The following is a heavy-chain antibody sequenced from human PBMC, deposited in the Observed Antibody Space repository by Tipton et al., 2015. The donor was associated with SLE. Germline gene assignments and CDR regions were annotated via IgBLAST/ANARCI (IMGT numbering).Heavy chain of an antibody. CDR2: VSQTGDT. Sequence: TLSLTCAVSGGSFYGYFWSWIRQSPGQGLEWIGQVSQTGDTNYNPSFHGRVAISIDTANSQFSLRLTSVTAADTAVYYCARATYCSSTSCYNGGWFDSWGQGTRVTVSS. CDR1: GGSFYGYF. V-gene: IGHV4-34*01. J-gene: IGHJ5*01. D-gene: IGHD2-2*02. CDR3: ARATYCSSTSCYNGGWFDS.